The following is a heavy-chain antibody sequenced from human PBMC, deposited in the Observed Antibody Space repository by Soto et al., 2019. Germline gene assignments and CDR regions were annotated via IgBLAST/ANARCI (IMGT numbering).Heavy chain of an antibody. D-gene: IGHD5-12*01. J-gene: IGHJ4*02. V-gene: IGHV4-4*02. Sequence: QVQLQESGPGLVKPSGTLSLTCAVSGDSISSHNWWTWVRQPPGRGLEWIGEIYHGGSTSYNPSLKSRVIISVDQSKNLFSLKLNSVTAADTAVYFCAIYSGHDWVALDYWGQGTLVTVSS. CDR3: AIYSGHDWVALDY. CDR2: IYHGGST. CDR1: GDSISSHNW.